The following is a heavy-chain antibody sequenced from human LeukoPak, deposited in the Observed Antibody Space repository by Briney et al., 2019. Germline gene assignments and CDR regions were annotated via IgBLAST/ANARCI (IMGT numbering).Heavy chain of an antibody. CDR2: INHSGSX. CDR3: ARASRRGSSSGWYTRYYYYGMDV. Sequence: RQXPXXGLXWIGXINHSGSXNYHPSLKSRVTITVDTSKNQFSLKLSSVTAADTAVYYCARASRRGSSSGWYTRYYYYGMDVWGQGTTVTVPS. J-gene: IGHJ6*02. V-gene: IGHV4-34*01. D-gene: IGHD6-19*01.